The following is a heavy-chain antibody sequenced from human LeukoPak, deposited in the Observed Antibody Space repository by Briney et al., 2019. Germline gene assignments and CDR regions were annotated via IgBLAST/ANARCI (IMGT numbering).Heavy chain of an antibody. V-gene: IGHV3-74*01. CDR2: INSDGSST. CDR3: ARDHGGGEAFDI. Sequence: PGGSLRLSCAASGFTFSSYWMHWVRQAPGKGLVWVSRINSDGSSTSYADSVKGRFTISRDNAKNTLYLQMSSLRAEDTAVYYCARDHGGGEAFDIWGQGTMVTVSS. J-gene: IGHJ3*02. CDR1: GFTFSSYW. D-gene: IGHD3-10*01.